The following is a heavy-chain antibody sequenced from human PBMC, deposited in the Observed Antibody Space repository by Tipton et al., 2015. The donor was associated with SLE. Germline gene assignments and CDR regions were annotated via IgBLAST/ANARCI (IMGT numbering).Heavy chain of an antibody. D-gene: IGHD6-13*01. CDR2: IVGSDSST. CDR3: ASSIAAAGYYYGMDV. Sequence: SLRLSCAASGFTFSGYTMSWVRQAPGKGLEWVSVIVGSDSSTHYADSVKGRFSISRDNSKNTLYLQMNSLRAEDTAVYYCASSIAAAGYYYGMDVWGQGTTVTVSS. CDR1: GFTFSGYT. V-gene: IGHV3-23*01. J-gene: IGHJ6*02.